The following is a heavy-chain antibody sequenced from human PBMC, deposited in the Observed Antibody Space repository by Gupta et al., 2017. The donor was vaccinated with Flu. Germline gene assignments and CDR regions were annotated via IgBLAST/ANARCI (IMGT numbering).Heavy chain of an antibody. CDR3: AREDYDFWSGYSPNNWFDP. J-gene: IGHJ5*02. D-gene: IGHD3-3*01. CDR2: SNSYGSST. Sequence: EVQLVESGGGLVQPGGSLRLSCAASGFTFSSYWMHWVRQAPGKGLVWVSRSNSYGSSTSYADSVKGRFTISRDNAKNTLYLQMNSLRAEDTAVYYCAREDYDFWSGYSPNNWFDPWGQGTLVTVSS. CDR1: GFTFSSYW. V-gene: IGHV3-74*01.